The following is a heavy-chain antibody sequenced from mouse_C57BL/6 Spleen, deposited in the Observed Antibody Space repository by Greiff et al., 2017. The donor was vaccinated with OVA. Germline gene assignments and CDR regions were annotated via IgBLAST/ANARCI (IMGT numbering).Heavy chain of an antibody. Sequence: QVQLQQSGPELVKPGASVKISCKASGYAFSSSWMNWVKQRPGKGLEWIGRIYPGDGDTNYNGKFKGKATLTADKSSSTAYMQLSSLTSEDSAVYFSARGGDYAGAWFAYWGQGTLVTVSA. CDR2: IYPGDGDT. CDR1: GYAFSSSW. V-gene: IGHV1-82*01. D-gene: IGHD2-4*01. CDR3: ARGGDYAGAWFAY. J-gene: IGHJ3*01.